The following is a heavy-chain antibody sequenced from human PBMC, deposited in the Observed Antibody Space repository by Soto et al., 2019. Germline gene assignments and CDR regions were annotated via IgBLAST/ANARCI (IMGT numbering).Heavy chain of an antibody. D-gene: IGHD6-13*01. CDR1: RGTFSRYA. V-gene: IGHV1-69*14. J-gene: IGHJ5*02. Sequence: QVQLVQSGAEVKKPGSSVKVSCKASRGTFSRYAISWVRQAPGQGLEWMGGIIPLYETTNYAQKFQGRVTITADISTRIADLELSSLRSEDTAIYYCATEGDAGIAAAGTAWFDRWGQGSLVTVSS. CDR3: ATEGDAGIAAAGTAWFDR. CDR2: IIPLYETT.